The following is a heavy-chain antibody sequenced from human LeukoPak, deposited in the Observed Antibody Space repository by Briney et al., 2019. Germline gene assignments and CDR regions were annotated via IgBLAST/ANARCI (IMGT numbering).Heavy chain of an antibody. CDR3: VNPGWYYDSSGYSYYYGMGV. CDR2: IVSNGDST. D-gene: IGHD3-22*01. CDR1: GFTFSRYG. Sequence: GGSLRLSCSDSGFTFSRYGMHWVRQAPGKGLEYVSAIVSNGDSTYYADSVKGRFTISRDNAKNTLYLQMSSLRPDDTAVYYCVNPGWYYDSSGYSYYYGMGVWGKGTTVTVSS. J-gene: IGHJ6*04. V-gene: IGHV3-64D*09.